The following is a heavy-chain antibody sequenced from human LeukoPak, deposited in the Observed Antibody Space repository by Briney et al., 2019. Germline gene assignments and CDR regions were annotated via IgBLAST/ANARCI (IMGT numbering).Heavy chain of an antibody. CDR2: ISSSSSYI. CDR1: GFAFNDYY. V-gene: IGHV3-21*01. CDR3: ARWDAYCPDSRCYSGDYSFDI. Sequence: GGSLRLSCAASGFAFNDYYMDWVRQAPGKGLEWVSSISSSSSYIYYADSVKGRFTISRDNAKNSLYLQMNSLRVEDTATYYCARWDAYCPDSRCYSGDYSFDIWGQGTTVTVSS. J-gene: IGHJ3*02. D-gene: IGHD4-17*01.